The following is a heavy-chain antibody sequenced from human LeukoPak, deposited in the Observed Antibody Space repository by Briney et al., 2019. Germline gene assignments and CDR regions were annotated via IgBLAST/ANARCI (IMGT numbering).Heavy chain of an antibody. Sequence: GGSLRLSCAASRFILNNAWMSWVRQAPGKGLEWVSYISSSGSTIYYADSVKGRFTISRDNAKNSLYLQMNSLRAEDTAVYYCAELGITMIGGVWGKGTTVTISS. CDR2: ISSSGSTI. V-gene: IGHV3-11*04. J-gene: IGHJ6*04. D-gene: IGHD3-10*02. CDR1: RFILNNAW. CDR3: AELGITMIGGV.